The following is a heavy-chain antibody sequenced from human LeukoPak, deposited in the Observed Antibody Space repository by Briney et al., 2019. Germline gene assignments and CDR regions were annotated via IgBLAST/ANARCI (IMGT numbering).Heavy chain of an antibody. CDR3: ARAEGSSGWTPYWYFDL. J-gene: IGHJ2*01. CDR1: GGSISSYY. D-gene: IGHD6-19*01. CDR2: IYSGGST. Sequence: SETLSLTCTVSGGSISSYYWSWIRQPAGIRQPAGKGLEWIGRIYSGGSTNYNPSLKSRVTMSVDTSKNQFSLKLSSVTAADTAVYYCARAEGSSGWTPYWYFDLWGRGTLVTVSS. V-gene: IGHV4-4*07.